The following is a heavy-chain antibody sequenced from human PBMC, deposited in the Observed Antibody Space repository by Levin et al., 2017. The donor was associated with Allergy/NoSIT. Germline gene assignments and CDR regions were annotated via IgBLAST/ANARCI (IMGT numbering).Heavy chain of an antibody. J-gene: IGHJ4*02. CDR3: ARQRGDIDY. V-gene: IGHV3-53*01. Sequence: GGSLRLSCAASGFSVSGDYMTWVRQAPGKGLEWVSTIYSGGGTYYADSVKGRFTISRDNSKNTVYLQMYSLRAEDTAVYYCARQRGDIDYWGQGTRVTVSS. CDR1: GFSVSGDY. D-gene: IGHD3-10*01. CDR2: IYSGGGT.